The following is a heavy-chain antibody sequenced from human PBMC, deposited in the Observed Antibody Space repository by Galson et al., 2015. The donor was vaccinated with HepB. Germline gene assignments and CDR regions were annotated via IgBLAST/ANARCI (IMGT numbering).Heavy chain of an antibody. D-gene: IGHD3-10*01. V-gene: IGHV1-18*01. J-gene: IGHJ6*02. CDR3: ARVSMVRGAPNYYYGMDV. Sequence: SVKVSCKASGYTFTSYGITWVRQAPGQGLEWMGWISAYNGNTNYAQKLQGRVTMTTDTSTSTAYMELRSLRSDDTAVYYCARVSMVRGAPNYYYGMDVWGPGTTATVSS. CDR2: ISAYNGNT. CDR1: GYTFTSYG.